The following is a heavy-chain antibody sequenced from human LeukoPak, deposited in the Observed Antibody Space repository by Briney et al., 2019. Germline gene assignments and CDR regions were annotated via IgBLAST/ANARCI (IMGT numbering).Heavy chain of an antibody. CDR1: GYSFTGYW. D-gene: IGHD1-26*01. CDR3: AREVEVVGPTTFVGFGI. Sequence: GESLKISCKGSGYSFTGYWIGWVRQMPGKGLEWVGLIYPGDSDTRYSPSFQGQVTISADKSINTVYLQWSSLKASDTTIYYCAREVEVVGPTTFVGFGIWDQGTMVTVSS. CDR2: IYPGDSDT. J-gene: IGHJ3*02. V-gene: IGHV5-51*01.